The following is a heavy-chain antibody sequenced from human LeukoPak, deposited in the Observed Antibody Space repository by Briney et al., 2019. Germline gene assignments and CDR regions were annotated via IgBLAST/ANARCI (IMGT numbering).Heavy chain of an antibody. CDR2: IYYSGST. D-gene: IGHD6-19*01. CDR3: ASPGYSSGWLDY. Sequence: SETLSLTCTVSGGSISSSSYYWGWIRQPPGKGLEWIGSIYYSGSTYYNPSLKSRVTISVDTSENQFSLKLSSVTAADTAVYYCASPGYSSGWLDYWGQGTLVTVSS. J-gene: IGHJ4*02. CDR1: GGSISSSSYY. V-gene: IGHV4-39*01.